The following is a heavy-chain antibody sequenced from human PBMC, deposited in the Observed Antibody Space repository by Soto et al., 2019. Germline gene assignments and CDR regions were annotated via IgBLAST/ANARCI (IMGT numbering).Heavy chain of an antibody. CDR1: GASISSYY. Sequence: SETLSLTCTVSGASISSYYWTWIRQPPGKGLEWIGYISYSGSTNYNPSLKSRVTISVDTSKNQFSLKLTSVTAAGTAVYFCARVASRNRKIKLYDYWGQGTLVSVSS. V-gene: IGHV4-59*01. CDR2: ISYSGST. J-gene: IGHJ4*02. D-gene: IGHD3-10*01. CDR3: ARVASRNRKIKLYDY.